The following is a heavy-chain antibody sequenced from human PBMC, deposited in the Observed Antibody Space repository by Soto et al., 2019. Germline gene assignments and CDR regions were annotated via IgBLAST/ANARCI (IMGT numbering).Heavy chain of an antibody. CDR2: IIPILGIA. J-gene: IGHJ3*02. V-gene: IGHV1-69*10. CDR1: GGTFSSYA. Sequence: ASVKVSCKASGGTFSSYAISWVRQPPGQGLEWMGGIIPILGIANYAQKFQGRVTITADKSTSTAYMELSSLRSEDTAVYYCSRGRGATYCGGDCYAFDIWGQGTMVTVSS. D-gene: IGHD2-21*02. CDR3: SRGRGATYCGGDCYAFDI.